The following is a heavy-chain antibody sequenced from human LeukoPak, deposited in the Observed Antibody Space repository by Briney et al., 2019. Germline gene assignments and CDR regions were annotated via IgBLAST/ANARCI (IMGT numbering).Heavy chain of an antibody. D-gene: IGHD5-12*01. V-gene: IGHV4-59*01. Sequence: SETLSLTCTVSGGSIKTNYWSWIRQPPGKGLEWIGYGYYRGSTNYNPSLKSRVTISVDTSKNQSSLKLNSVTTADTAVYYCAREGDPGSGYNYGNWLDPWGQGTLVTVSS. CDR1: GGSIKTNY. J-gene: IGHJ5*02. CDR2: GYYRGST. CDR3: AREGDPGSGYNYGNWLDP.